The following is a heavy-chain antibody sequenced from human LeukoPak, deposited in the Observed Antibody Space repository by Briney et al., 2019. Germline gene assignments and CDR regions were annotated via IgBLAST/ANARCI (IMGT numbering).Heavy chain of an antibody. D-gene: IGHD3-10*01. CDR3: ARRGLQTPMSRRAFDI. J-gene: IGHJ3*02. CDR1: GGSISSYY. Sequence: PSETLSLTCTVSGGSISSYYWSWIRQPPGKGLEWIGEINHSGSTNYNPSLKSRVTISVDTSKNQFSLKLSSVTAADTAVYYCARRGLQTPMSRRAFDIWGQGTMVTVSS. V-gene: IGHV4-34*01. CDR2: INHSGST.